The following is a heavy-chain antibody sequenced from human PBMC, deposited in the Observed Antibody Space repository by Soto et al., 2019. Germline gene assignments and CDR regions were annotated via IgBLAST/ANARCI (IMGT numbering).Heavy chain of an antibody. Sequence: HLVESGGDLVKPGGSLRLSCAASGFMFSSAWMSWVRQAPGQGLEWVGRIKSKRDGGTTDYAPPVKGRFVISRDDSKNTLYLQMNSLTTDDTAVYYCVEGWNDFWGQGTLVAVSS. CDR3: VEGWNDF. CDR2: IKSKRDGGTT. D-gene: IGHD1-1*01. J-gene: IGHJ4*02. V-gene: IGHV3-15*01. CDR1: GFMFSSAW.